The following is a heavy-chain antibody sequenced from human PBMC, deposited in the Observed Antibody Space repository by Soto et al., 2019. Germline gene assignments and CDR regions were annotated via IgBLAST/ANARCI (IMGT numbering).Heavy chain of an antibody. CDR1: GYTFGNYG. CDR2: INAGNRNT. D-gene: IGHD6-19*01. CDR3: AREGAVAGNINFDY. V-gene: IGHV1-3*01. J-gene: IGHJ4*02. Sequence: QVQLVQSGAEVKRPGASVKVSCKASGYTFGNYGIHWVRQAPGQRPEWMGWINAGNRNTKYSPRFQYRVTITRDTYASTAYMEVSRLTYEDTAVYFCAREGAVAGNINFDYWGQGTRVTVSS.